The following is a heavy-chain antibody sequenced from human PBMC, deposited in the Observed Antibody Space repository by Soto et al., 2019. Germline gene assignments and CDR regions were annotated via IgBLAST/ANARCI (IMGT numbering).Heavy chain of an antibody. V-gene: IGHV3-7*03. CDR3: ASDRFRGTYYLRGVTYFFEE. Sequence: GGSLRLSCAASGFTFSNYEMNWVRQAPGKGLEWVANIKQDESEKNYLDSVKGRFTISRDNAKNSLYLQMNSLRAEDTAVYYCASDRFRGTYYLRGVTYFFEEWGQGAPVTVSS. CDR2: IKQDESEK. D-gene: IGHD1-26*01. CDR1: GFTFSNYE. J-gene: IGHJ4*02.